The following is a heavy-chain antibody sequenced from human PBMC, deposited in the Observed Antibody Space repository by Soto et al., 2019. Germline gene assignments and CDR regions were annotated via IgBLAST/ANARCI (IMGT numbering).Heavy chain of an antibody. CDR2: IYSGGST. Sequence: GGSLRLSCAASGFTVSSNYMSWVRQAPGKGLEWVSVIYSGGSTYYADSVKGRFTISRDNSKNTLYLQMNSLRAEDTAVYYCARERSYGNYYYYGMDVWGQGTTVTVSS. CDR1: GFTVSSNY. J-gene: IGHJ6*02. CDR3: ARERSYGNYYYYGMDV. D-gene: IGHD5-18*01. V-gene: IGHV3-53*01.